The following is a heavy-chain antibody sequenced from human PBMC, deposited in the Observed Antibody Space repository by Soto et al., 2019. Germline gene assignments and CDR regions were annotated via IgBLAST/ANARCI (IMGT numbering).Heavy chain of an antibody. V-gene: IGHV3-11*05. D-gene: IGHD3-16*02. CDR2: ISSSSSYT. CDR1: GFTFSDYY. Sequence: QAQLVESGGGLVKPGGSLRLSCAASGFTFSDYYMSWIRQAPGKGLEWVSYISSSSSYTNYADSVKGRFTISRDNAKNSLYLQMNSLRAEDTAVYYCARDSRLGELSLYYFDYWGQGTLVTVSS. CDR3: ARDSRLGELSLYYFDY. J-gene: IGHJ4*02.